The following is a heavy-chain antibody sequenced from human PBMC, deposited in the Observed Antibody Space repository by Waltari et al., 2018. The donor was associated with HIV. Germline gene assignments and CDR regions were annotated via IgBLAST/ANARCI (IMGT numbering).Heavy chain of an antibody. J-gene: IGHJ5*02. CDR1: GGSLTDFY. V-gene: IGHV4-34*01. Sequence: QVHLQQWGAGQLKASETLSLTCAVYGGSLTDFYWSWLRQCPGRCLEWFAEINHNGRSYCTPSLKSRITNAMDPPKNQFSLTLKSVTAADTGVYFCARESRRRIRQGGINWFDPWGQGTPVNVLS. D-gene: IGHD3-10*01. CDR3: ARESRRRIRQGGINWFDP. CDR2: INHNGRS.